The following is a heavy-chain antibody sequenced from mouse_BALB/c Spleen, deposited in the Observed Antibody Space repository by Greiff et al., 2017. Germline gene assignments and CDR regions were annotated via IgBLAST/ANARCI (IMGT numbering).Heavy chain of an antibody. D-gene: IGHD2-14*01. Sequence: VKLVESGPGLVAPSQSLSITCTVSGFSLTSYGVHWVRQPPGKGLEWLGVIWAGGSTNYNSALMSRLSISKDNSKSQVFLKMNSLQTDDTAMYYCAREERYDDYYAMDYWGQGTSVTVSS. V-gene: IGHV2-9*02. J-gene: IGHJ4*01. CDR1: GFSLTSYG. CDR2: IWAGGST. CDR3: AREERYDDYYAMDY.